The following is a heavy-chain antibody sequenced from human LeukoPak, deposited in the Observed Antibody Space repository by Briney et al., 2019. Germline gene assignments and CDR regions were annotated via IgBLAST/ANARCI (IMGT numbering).Heavy chain of an antibody. CDR1: GYRFTSYG. V-gene: IGHV1-2*02. CDR3: ARGTGVYSNDDFDY. D-gene: IGHD4-11*01. J-gene: IGHJ4*02. CDR2: INPNSGGT. Sequence: ASVKVSCKASGYRFTSYGISWVRQAPGQGLEWMGWINPNSGGTNYAQKFQGRVTITRDTSISTAYMELSRLRSDDTAVYYCARGTGVYSNDDFDYWGQGTLVTVSS.